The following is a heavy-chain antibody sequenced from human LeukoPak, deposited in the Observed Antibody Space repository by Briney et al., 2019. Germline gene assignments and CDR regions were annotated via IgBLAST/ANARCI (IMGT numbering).Heavy chain of an antibody. D-gene: IGHD4-17*01. J-gene: IGHJ4*02. CDR2: INGDGSST. CDR3: VRDNYGVDY. V-gene: IGHV3-74*01. CDR1: GFTFSTYW. Sequence: PGGSLRLSCAASGFTFSTYWMQWVRQAPGKGLEWVSHINGDGSSTTYADSVKGRFTISRDNAKNTLYLQMNSLRAEDTAVYYCVRDNYGVDYWGQGTLVTVSS.